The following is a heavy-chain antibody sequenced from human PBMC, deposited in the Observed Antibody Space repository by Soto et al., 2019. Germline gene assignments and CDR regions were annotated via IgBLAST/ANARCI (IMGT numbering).Heavy chain of an antibody. CDR1: GYTFTSYA. V-gene: IGHV1-3*01. J-gene: IGHJ6*01. D-gene: IGHD1-26*01. CDR2: INGANGNT. CDR3: ARAHGNYYYYAMDV. Sequence: ASVKVSCKASGYTFTSYAMHWVRQAPGQRLEWMGSINGANGNTKYSQKFQGRVTITRDTSASTAYMELSSLRSEDTDVYYCARAHGNYYYYAMDVWGQGTTVTVYS.